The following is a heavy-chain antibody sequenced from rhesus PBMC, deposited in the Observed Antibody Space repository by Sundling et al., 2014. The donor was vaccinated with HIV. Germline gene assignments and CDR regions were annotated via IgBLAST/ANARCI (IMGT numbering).Heavy chain of an antibody. CDR2: ISYTGGST. CDR3: ARVEEYCTGSGCPLDY. CDR1: GFSFSDYY. J-gene: IGHJ4*01. V-gene: IGHV3-59*01. Sequence: EVQLVESGGGLAKPGGSLRLSCAASGFSFSDYYMHWVRQAPGKGLEWVSGISYTGGSTYYADSVKGRFTISRENAKNTLYLQMDSLRAEDTAVYYCARVEEYCTGSGCPLDYWGQGVLVTVSS. D-gene: IGHD2-21*01.